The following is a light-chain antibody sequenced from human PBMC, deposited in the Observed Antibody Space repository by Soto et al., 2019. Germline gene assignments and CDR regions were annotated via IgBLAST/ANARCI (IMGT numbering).Light chain of an antibody. V-gene: IGLV1-40*01. J-gene: IGLJ3*02. CDR3: QSYDSSLSGVV. CDR2: GNN. CDR1: SSNIGAGFD. Sequence: SVLTQAPSVSGAPGQRVAISCTGSSSNIGAGFDVQWYQQFPGTAPKLLIYGNNNRPSGVPDRFSGSKSGASASLAITGLQAEDEADYYCQSYDSSLSGVVFGGGTKLTVL.